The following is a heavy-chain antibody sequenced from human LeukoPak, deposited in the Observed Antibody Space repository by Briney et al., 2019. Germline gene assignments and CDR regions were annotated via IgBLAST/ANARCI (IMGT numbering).Heavy chain of an antibody. Sequence: PGGSLRLSCAASGFTFSSYAMTWVRQAPGKGLVWVSGISGSDGRTYYADSVKGRFTISRDNSKNRLYLQMNSLRAEDTAVYYCARKERISLLRGVMGFDYWAREPWSPSPQ. CDR3: ARKERISLLRGVMGFDY. CDR2: ISGSDGRT. CDR1: GFTFSSYA. V-gene: IGHV3-23*01. D-gene: IGHD3-10*01. J-gene: IGHJ4*02.